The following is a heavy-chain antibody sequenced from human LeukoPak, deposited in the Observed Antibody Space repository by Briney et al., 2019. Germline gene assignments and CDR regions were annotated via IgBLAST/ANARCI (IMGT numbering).Heavy chain of an antibody. V-gene: IGHV4-34*01. CDR1: GGSFSGYY. CDR2: INHSGST. Sequence: SETLSLTCAVYGGSFSGYYWSWIRQPPGKGLEWIGEINHSGSTSYNPSLKSRVTISVDTSKNQFSLKLSSVTAADTAVYYCARLVVPAAIRYYYYGMDVWGQGTTVTVSS. CDR3: ARLVVPAAIRYYYYGMDV. D-gene: IGHD2-2*02. J-gene: IGHJ6*02.